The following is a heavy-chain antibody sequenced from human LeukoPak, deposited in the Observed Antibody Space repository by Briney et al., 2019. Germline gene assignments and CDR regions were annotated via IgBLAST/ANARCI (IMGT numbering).Heavy chain of an antibody. J-gene: IGHJ3*02. CDR1: GDSVSSNSAA. CDR3: ARGGRSGRSVSAEAGGYAFDI. D-gene: IGHD1-26*01. CDR2: TYYRSKWYN. V-gene: IGHV6-1*01. Sequence: SQTLSLTCAISGDSVSSNSAAWNWIRQSPSRGLEWLGRTYYRSKWYNDYAVSVKSRVTINPDTSKNQFSLQLNSVTPEDTAVYYCARGGRSGRSVSAEAGGYAFDIWGQGTMVTVSS.